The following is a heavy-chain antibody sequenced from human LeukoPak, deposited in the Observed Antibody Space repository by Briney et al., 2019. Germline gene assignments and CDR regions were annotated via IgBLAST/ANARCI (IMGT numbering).Heavy chain of an antibody. V-gene: IGHV4-34*01. Sequence: PSETLSLTCAVYGGSFSGYYWSWIRQPPGKGLEWIGEINHSGSTNYNPSLKSRVTISVDTSKNQFSLKLSSVTAADTAVYYCARTRVSADSSGYYQPFDYWGQGTLVTVSS. CDR3: ARTRVSADSSGYYQPFDY. CDR2: INHSGST. D-gene: IGHD3-22*01. J-gene: IGHJ4*02. CDR1: GGSFSGYY.